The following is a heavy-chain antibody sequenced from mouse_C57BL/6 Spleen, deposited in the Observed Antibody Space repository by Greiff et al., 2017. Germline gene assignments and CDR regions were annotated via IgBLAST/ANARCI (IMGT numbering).Heavy chain of an antibody. J-gene: IGHJ3*01. Sequence: EVKLVESGGGLVQPGGSLKLSCAASGFTFSDYYMYWVRQTPEKRLEWVAYISNGGGSTYYPDTVKGRFTISRDNAKNTLYLQMSRLKSEDTAMYYCAKTGYYGSSPAWFAYWGQGTLVTVSA. CDR2: ISNGGGST. CDR1: GFTFSDYY. V-gene: IGHV5-12*01. D-gene: IGHD1-1*01. CDR3: AKTGYYGSSPAWFAY.